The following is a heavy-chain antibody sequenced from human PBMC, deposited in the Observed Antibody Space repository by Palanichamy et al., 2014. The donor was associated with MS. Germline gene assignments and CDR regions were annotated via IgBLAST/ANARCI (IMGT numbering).Heavy chain of an antibody. J-gene: IGHJ6*02. V-gene: IGHV3-30-3*01. Sequence: QVQLVGGLGEAWVPSPGRSLRLSCAASGFTFSSSAIRLGPPGSRQGLEWVAVISYDESSEYYADSVKGRFTISRDNSKNTLYLQMNSLRAEDTAVYYCTKGKPRGYSYGRYYYYGLDVWGQGTTVTVSS. D-gene: IGHD5-18*01. CDR1: GFTFSSSA. CDR3: TKGKPRGYSYGRYYYYGLDV. CDR2: ISYDESSE.